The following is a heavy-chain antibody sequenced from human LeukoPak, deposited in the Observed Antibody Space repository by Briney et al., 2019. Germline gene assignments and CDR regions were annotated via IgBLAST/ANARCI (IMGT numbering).Heavy chain of an antibody. J-gene: IGHJ4*02. D-gene: IGHD6-19*01. CDR2: ISSGSSTI. Sequence: PGGSLRLSCAASGFTFSDYSMNWVRQAPGKGLEWVSYISSGSSTIYYADSVKGRFTTSRDNAKNSLYLQMNSLRAEDTAVYHCARGGSFSGGFWGQGTLVTVSS. CDR1: GFTFSDYS. CDR3: ARGGSFSGGF. V-gene: IGHV3-48*04.